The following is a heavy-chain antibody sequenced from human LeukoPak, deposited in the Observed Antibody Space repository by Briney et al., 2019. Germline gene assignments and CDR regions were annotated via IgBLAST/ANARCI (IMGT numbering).Heavy chain of an antibody. CDR2: IHYSGST. D-gene: IGHD6-6*01. CDR1: DGSINNYY. CDR3: ARVGWAARYFDY. J-gene: IGHJ4*02. Sequence: SETLSLTCTVSDGSINNYYWSWIRQPPGKGLEWIGYIHYSGSTNYNPSLKSRGTMSIDTSKNQFSLKLSSVTAADTAVYYCARVGWAARYFDYWGQGTLVTVSS. V-gene: IGHV4-59*12.